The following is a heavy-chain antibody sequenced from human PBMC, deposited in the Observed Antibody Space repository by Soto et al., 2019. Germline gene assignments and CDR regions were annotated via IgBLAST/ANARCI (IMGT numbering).Heavy chain of an antibody. CDR3: ARQYSSSSTWFDP. Sequence: EALPVSSTVSDYRISGGYYRGWIRQPPGRGLEWIGSIYHSGNIHFNPSLRSRITISVDTSENRFSLKMTSVTAADTAIYYCARQYSSSSTWFDPWGQGTLVTVSS. CDR1: DYRISGGYY. V-gene: IGHV4-38-2*02. J-gene: IGHJ5*02. CDR2: IYHSGNI. D-gene: IGHD2-2*01.